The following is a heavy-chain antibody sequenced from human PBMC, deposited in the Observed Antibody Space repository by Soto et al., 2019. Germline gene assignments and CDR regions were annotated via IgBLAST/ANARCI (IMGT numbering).Heavy chain of an antibody. CDR1: GFTFSSYA. CDR2: ISGSGGST. CDR3: AKDRIREYQQRLDVLLGPFDD. V-gene: IGHV3-23*01. Sequence: GGSLRLSCAASGFTFSSYAMSWVRQAPGKGLEWVSAISGSGGSTYYADSVKGRFTISRDNSKNTLYLQMNSLRAEDTAVYYCAKDRIREYQQRLDVLLGPFDDWGQGTLVTVSS. D-gene: IGHD2-2*01. J-gene: IGHJ4*02.